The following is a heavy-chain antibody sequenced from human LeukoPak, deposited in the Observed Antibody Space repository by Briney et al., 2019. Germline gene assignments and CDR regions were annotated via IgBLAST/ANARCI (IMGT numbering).Heavy chain of an antibody. J-gene: IGHJ6*02. D-gene: IGHD3-3*01. CDR2: ISSSGSTI. CDR1: GFTFSSYE. V-gene: IGHV3-48*03. CDR3: ARDLGGGVDV. Sequence: GGSLRLSCAASGFTFSSYEMNWVRQPPGKGLEWVSYISSSGSTIYYAESVKGRFIISRDNAKNSLYLQMNSVRAEDTAVYYCARDLGGGVDVWGQGTTVTVSS.